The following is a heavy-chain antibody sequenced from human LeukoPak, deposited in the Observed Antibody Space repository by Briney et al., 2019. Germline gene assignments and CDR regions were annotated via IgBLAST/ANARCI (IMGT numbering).Heavy chain of an antibody. CDR1: GGSISSYY. J-gene: IGHJ4*02. Sequence: PSETLSLTCTVSGGSISSYYWSWIRQPAGKGLEWIGRIYISGSTNYNPSLKSRVTMSVDTSKNQFSPKLSSVTAADTAVYYCARDRRTWNDDGFDYWGQGTLVTVSS. D-gene: IGHD1-1*01. V-gene: IGHV4-4*07. CDR2: IYISGST. CDR3: ARDRRTWNDDGFDY.